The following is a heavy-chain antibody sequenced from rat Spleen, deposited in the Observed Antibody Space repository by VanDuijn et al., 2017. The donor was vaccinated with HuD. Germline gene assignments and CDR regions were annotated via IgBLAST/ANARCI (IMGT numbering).Heavy chain of an antibody. Sequence: EVQLVESGGDLVQPGGSLQLPCAAAGLTFSDYGMPWVLPAPTQRPDWIATSIYDGGTTSYRDSVKGRFTISRDNAKSTLYLQMESLRSEDTAIYYCTKASIPPFDYWGQGVMVTVSS. CDR2: SIYDGGTT. V-gene: IGHV5-20*01. CDR3: TKASIPPFDY. CDR1: GLTFSDYG. J-gene: IGHJ2*01. D-gene: IGHD2-1*01.